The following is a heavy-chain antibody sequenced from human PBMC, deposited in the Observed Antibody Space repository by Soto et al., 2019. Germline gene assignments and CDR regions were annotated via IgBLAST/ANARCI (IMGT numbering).Heavy chain of an antibody. V-gene: IGHV3-7*03. CDR3: ARDQTWHTHEY. Sequence: PGWSLRLSCAASGFTFSSSSMSLVRQAPGKGLEWVAKIKQDGSEIHYVGSVKGRFTISRDNVKNSLYLQMKNLSAEDTAVYNCARDQTWHTHEYWGDGTLVTVS. D-gene: IGHD2-15*01. J-gene: IGHJ4*01. CDR2: IKQDGSEI. CDR1: GFTFSSSS.